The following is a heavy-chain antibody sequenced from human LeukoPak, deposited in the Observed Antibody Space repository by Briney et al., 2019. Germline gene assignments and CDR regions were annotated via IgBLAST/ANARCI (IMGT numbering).Heavy chain of an antibody. J-gene: IGHJ4*02. V-gene: IGHV4-34*01. D-gene: IGHD4-11*01. Sequence: KPSETLSLTCAVYGGSFSGYYWSWIRQPPGKGLEWIGEINHSGSTNYNPSLKSRVTISVDTSKNQFSLKLSSVTAADTAVHYCARGLLRDDYSLNYWGQGTLVTVSS. CDR2: INHSGST. CDR1: GGSFSGYY. CDR3: ARGLLRDDYSLNY.